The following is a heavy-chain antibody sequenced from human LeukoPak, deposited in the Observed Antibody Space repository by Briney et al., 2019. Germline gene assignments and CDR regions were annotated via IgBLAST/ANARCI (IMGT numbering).Heavy chain of an antibody. CDR2: INPSGGST. D-gene: IGHD2-21*02. Sequence: ASVKVSCKAFGYTFTSYYMHWVRQAPGQGLEWMGIINPSGGSTSYAQKFQGRVTMTRDTSTSTVYMEVGSLRSEDTAVYHCARDRISGVYCGGDCYSGILDIWGQGTMVTVSS. V-gene: IGHV1-46*01. CDR1: GYTFTSYY. CDR3: ARDRISGVYCGGDCYSGILDI. J-gene: IGHJ3*02.